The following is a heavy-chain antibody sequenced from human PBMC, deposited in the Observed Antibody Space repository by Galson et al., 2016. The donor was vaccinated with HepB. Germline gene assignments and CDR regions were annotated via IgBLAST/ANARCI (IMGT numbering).Heavy chain of an antibody. V-gene: IGHV4-59*12. D-gene: IGHD1-26*01. CDR1: GGSISTYY. CDR2: NYHTGTT. Sequence: SETLSLTCTVSGGSISTYYWSWVRQPPGKGLEWIGENYHTGTTNYNPSLKTRVTISIDKSKNQFSPKLNSVSAADTAADDWARVAIVGTTRVDPAFDIWGQGTMVTVSS. CDR3: ARVAIVGTTRVDPAFDI. J-gene: IGHJ3*02.